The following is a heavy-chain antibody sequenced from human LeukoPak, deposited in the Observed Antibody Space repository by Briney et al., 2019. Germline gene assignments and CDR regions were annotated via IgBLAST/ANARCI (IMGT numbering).Heavy chain of an antibody. D-gene: IGHD3-3*01. J-gene: IGHJ1*01. CDR2: IYYSGNT. V-gene: IGHV4-59*01. Sequence: PSETLSLTCTVSGGSLSSYYWSWIRQPPGKGLEWIAYIYYSGNTKYNPFLKSRVTISVGTSKTQFSLKLSSVTAADTAVYFCARGSTIFGFQHWGQGTLVTVSS. CDR1: GGSLSSYY. CDR3: ARGSTIFGFQH.